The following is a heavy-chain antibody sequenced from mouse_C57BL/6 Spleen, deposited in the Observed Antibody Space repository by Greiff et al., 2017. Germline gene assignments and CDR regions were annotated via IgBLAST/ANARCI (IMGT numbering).Heavy chain of an antibody. Sequence: QVQLQQSGPELVKPGASVKISCKASGYAFSSSWMNWVKQRPGKGLEWIGRIYPGDGETNYNGKFKGKATLTADKSSSTAYMQLSSLTSEDSAVYVCARDDSSLYWYCDVWGTGTTVTVSS. CDR2: IYPGDGET. CDR1: GYAFSSSW. D-gene: IGHD1-1*01. CDR3: ARDDSSLYWYCDV. V-gene: IGHV1-82*01. J-gene: IGHJ1*03.